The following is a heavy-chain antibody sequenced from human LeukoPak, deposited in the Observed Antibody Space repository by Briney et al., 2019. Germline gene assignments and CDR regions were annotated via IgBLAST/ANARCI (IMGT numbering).Heavy chain of an antibody. J-gene: IGHJ4*02. V-gene: IGHV1-3*04. CDR3: ARRLGRSFDY. CDR1: GYTFINHA. Sequence: ASVKVSCKASGYTFINHAIHWVRQAPGQRLEWMGWINIGNGNTKYSQNFQSRITITRDTSATTAYMDLSSLRSEDTAVYYCARRLGRSFDYWGQGTLVTVSS. CDR2: INIGNGNT. D-gene: IGHD2-21*01.